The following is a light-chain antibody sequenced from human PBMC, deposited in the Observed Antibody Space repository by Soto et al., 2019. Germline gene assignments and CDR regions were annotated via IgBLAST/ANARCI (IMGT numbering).Light chain of an antibody. J-gene: IGKJ4*01. CDR1: QSISTW. V-gene: IGKV1-5*03. CDR2: KAS. CDR3: QQYNTYPLT. Sequence: DIQMTQSPSTLSASVGDRVTIACRASQSISTWLAWYQQKPGKAPKLLIYKASNMEGGVPSRFSGSGSGTECTITISSLQPDAFATNYCQQYNTYPLTFGGGTTVKIK.